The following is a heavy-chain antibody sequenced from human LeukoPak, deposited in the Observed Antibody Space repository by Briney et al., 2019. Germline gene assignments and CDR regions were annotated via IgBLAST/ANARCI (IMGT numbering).Heavy chain of an antibody. D-gene: IGHD3-3*01. Sequence: ASVKVSCKASGGTFSSYAISWVRQAPGQGLEWMGRINPNSGGTNYAQKFQGRVTMTRDTSISTAYMELSRLRSDDTAVYYCAREEYDFWSGYSYYFDYWGQGTLVTVSS. CDR1: GGTFSSYA. J-gene: IGHJ4*02. CDR3: AREEYDFWSGYSYYFDY. V-gene: IGHV1-2*06. CDR2: INPNSGGT.